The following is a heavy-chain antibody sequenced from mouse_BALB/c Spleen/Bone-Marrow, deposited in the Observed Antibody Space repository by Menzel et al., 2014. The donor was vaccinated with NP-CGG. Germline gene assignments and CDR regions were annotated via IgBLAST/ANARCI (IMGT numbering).Heavy chain of an antibody. J-gene: IGHJ1*01. Sequence: EVQLQQSGPELLKPGASVKISCKASGYSFTGYFMNWVKQSHGKSLEWIGRINPYTGDTFYNQKFKGKATLTVDKSSSTAHMELLSLTSEDSAVYYCGGVNYDYDVYFDVWGAGTTVTVSS. CDR2: INPYTGDT. CDR1: GYSFTGYF. V-gene: IGHV1-37*01. D-gene: IGHD2-4*01. CDR3: GGVNYDYDVYFDV.